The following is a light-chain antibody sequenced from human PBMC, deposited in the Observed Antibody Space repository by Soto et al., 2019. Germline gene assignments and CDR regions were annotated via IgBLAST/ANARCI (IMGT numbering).Light chain of an antibody. CDR2: SAS. CDR1: QSVSSN. CDR3: QQYSIWPLWT. V-gene: IGKV3-15*01. Sequence: EMVMTQSPATLSVSPGERATLSCRASQSVSSNLAWYQQKPGQAPRLLIYSASTRATVIPARFSGSGSGTEFTLTITSLQSEDFAVYYCQQYSIWPLWTFGQGTKVEIK. J-gene: IGKJ1*01.